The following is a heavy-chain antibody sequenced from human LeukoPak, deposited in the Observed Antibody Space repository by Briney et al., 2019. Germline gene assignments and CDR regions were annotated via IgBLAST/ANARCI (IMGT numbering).Heavy chain of an antibody. CDR3: AKESREQGVTLTY. D-gene: IGHD1/OR15-1a*01. CDR2: ISFDGSNK. J-gene: IGHJ4*02. Sequence: GRSLRLSCAASGFTFSTYGMHWVRQAPGKGLEWVAGISFDGSNKYYADSVKGRFTISRDNSENTLFLQMNSLRAEDTAVYYWAKESREQGVTLTYWGRGGLVTVSS. CDR1: GFTFSTYG. V-gene: IGHV3-30*18.